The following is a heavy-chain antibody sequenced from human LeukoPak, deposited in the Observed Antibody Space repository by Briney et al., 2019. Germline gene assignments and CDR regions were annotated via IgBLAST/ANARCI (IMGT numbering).Heavy chain of an antibody. V-gene: IGHV1-8*01. Sequence: GASVKVSCKASGYTFTSYDINWVRQATGQGLEWMGWMNPNSGNTGYAQKFQGRVTMTRNTSISTAYTELGSLRSEDTAVYYCARGRRYSGYDWFDYWGQGTLVTVSS. D-gene: IGHD5-12*01. CDR1: GYTFTSYD. J-gene: IGHJ5*01. CDR3: ARGRRYSGYDWFDY. CDR2: MNPNSGNT.